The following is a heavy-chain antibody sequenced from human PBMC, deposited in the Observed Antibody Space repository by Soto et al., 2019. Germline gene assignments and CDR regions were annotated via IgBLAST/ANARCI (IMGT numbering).Heavy chain of an antibody. J-gene: IGHJ4*02. D-gene: IGHD2-15*01. CDR3: ARGGRYCSGGSCYFPFDY. CDR1: GGSISSYY. V-gene: IGHV4-59*01. CDR2: IYYSGST. Sequence: PSETLSLTCTVSGGSISSYYWSWIRQPPGKGLEWIGYIYYSGSTNYNPSLKSRVTISVDTSKNQFSLKLSSVTAADTAVYYCARGGRYCSGGSCYFPFDYWGQGTLVTVSS.